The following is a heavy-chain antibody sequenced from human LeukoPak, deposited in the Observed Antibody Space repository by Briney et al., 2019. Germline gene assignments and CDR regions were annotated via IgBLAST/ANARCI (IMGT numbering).Heavy chain of an antibody. V-gene: IGHV4-39*07. CDR2: IYHSGST. D-gene: IGHD3-22*01. CDR3: AIRNYYDSSRQTPPFFDY. J-gene: IGHJ4*02. Sequence: SETLSLTCSVSGGSISSSSSYWGWIRQPPGKGLEWIGSIYHSGSTYYNPSLKSRVTISVDTSKNQFSLKLSSVTAADTAVYYCAIRNYYDSSRQTPPFFDYWGQGTLVTVSS. CDR1: GGSISSSSSY.